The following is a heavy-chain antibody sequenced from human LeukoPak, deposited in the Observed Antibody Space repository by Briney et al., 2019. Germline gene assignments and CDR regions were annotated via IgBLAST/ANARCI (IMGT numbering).Heavy chain of an antibody. J-gene: IGHJ4*02. CDR3: ARDDAREFDY. Sequence: GASVKVSCKASGYIFISYYIHWVRQAPGQGLEWMGVINPSDGSTNYAQKFQGRVTMTRDTSTRTIYMQLSSLRSEDTAVYYCARDDAREFDYWGQGALVTVSS. CDR1: GYIFISYY. CDR2: INPSDGST. V-gene: IGHV1-46*01. D-gene: IGHD5-24*01.